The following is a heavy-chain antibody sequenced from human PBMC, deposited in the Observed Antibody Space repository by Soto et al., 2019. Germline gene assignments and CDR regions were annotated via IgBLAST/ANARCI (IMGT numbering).Heavy chain of an antibody. CDR3: ARDGKGARSWFDH. V-gene: IGHV3-21*01. CDR2: IRTRSTYI. D-gene: IGHD1-26*01. J-gene: IGHJ5*02. CDR1: GFTFSDYA. Sequence: PXGSLRLSCAAAGFTFSDYAMNWVRQAPGKGLEWVSSIRTRSTYIYYADSVKGRFTISRDNAMNSLYLQMNSLRAEDTAIYYCARDGKGARSWFDHWGQGTPVTVSS.